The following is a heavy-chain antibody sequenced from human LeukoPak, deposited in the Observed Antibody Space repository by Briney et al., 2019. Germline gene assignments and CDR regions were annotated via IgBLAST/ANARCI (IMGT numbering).Heavy chain of an antibody. Sequence: GASVKVSCKASGYSFTSYYMHWVRQAPGQGLEWMGWINPNSGGTNYAQKFQGRVTMTRDTSISTAYMELSRLRSDDTAVYYCARMSRIGNARYGEFDPWGQGTLVTVSS. D-gene: IGHD4-17*01. CDR3: ARMSRIGNARYGEFDP. V-gene: IGHV1-2*02. J-gene: IGHJ5*02. CDR2: INPNSGGT. CDR1: GYSFTSYY.